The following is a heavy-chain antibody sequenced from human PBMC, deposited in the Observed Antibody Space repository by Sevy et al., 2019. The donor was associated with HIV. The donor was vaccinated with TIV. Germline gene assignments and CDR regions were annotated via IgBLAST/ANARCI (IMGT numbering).Heavy chain of an antibody. V-gene: IGHV1-2*02. CDR1: GYTFTGYY. J-gene: IGHJ4*02. D-gene: IGHD5-12*01. Sequence: ASVKVSCKASGYTFTGYYMHWVRQAPGQGLEWMGWINPNSGGTNYAQKFQGRVTMTRDTSISTAYMELSRLRSDDTAVSYCARGRRDGYNSGPLIFDYWGQGTLVTVSS. CDR3: ARGRRDGYNSGPLIFDY. CDR2: INPNSGGT.